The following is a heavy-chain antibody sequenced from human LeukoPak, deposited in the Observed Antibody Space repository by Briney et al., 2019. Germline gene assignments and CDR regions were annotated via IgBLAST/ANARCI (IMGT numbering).Heavy chain of an antibody. CDR3: TRRDDSGSYLAGWFDP. CDR2: IYPGDCDA. J-gene: IGHJ5*02. Sequence: KSLQISCMGSGYSYSNHWIGWVRHTPGKGLEWMGVIYPGDCDARYSPSFQGQVTISADKSISTAYLQWSSLKASDTALYYCTRRDDSGSYLAGWFDPWGQGTLVTVSS. V-gene: IGHV5-51*01. D-gene: IGHD3-10*01. CDR1: GYSYSNHW.